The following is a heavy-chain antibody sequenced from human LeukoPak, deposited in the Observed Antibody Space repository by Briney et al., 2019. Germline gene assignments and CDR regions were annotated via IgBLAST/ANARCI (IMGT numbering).Heavy chain of an antibody. CDR2: ISAYNGNT. CDR3: ARIVYYYDSSGYYPDY. D-gene: IGHD3-22*01. Sequence: GASVKVSCKASGYTFTSYGISWVRQAPGQGLGWMGWISAYNGNTSYAQKLQGRVTMTTDTSTITTYIELRSLKSDNTAVYYCARIVYYYDSSGYYPDYWGQGTLVTVSS. J-gene: IGHJ4*02. CDR1: GYTFTSYG. V-gene: IGHV1-18*01.